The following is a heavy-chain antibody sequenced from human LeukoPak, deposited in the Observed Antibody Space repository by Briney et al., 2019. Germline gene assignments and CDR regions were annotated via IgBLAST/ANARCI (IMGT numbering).Heavy chain of an antibody. V-gene: IGHV1-8*01. CDR3: ARNQVATGLRDV. CDR1: EYPVTTFD. Sequence: ASGNVSGKAAEYPVTTFDINGGRQATGQRRGGLGWMNQNSGHTGYAHKFQRRVSLTRDTPIHTAYMELSSLGSEDTGVYYCARNQVATGLRDVWGKGTPVIVSS. CDR2: MNQNSGHT. D-gene: IGHD5-12*01. J-gene: IGHJ6*04.